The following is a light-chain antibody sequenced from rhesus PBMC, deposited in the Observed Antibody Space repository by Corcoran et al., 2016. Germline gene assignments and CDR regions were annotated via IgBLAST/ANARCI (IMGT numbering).Light chain of an antibody. CDR3: CSYTTSSTVL. J-gene: IGLJ2*01. V-gene: IGLV2S7*01. CDR2: GVS. CDR1: SSDVGGYNY. Sequence: QAAPTQPPSVSGSPGQSVTISCTGTSSDVGGYNYVSWYQQPPGKAPKLMIYGVSKRPSGVSDRFSGSKSGNTASLTISGLQAEDEADYYCCSYTTSSTVLFGGGTRLTVL.